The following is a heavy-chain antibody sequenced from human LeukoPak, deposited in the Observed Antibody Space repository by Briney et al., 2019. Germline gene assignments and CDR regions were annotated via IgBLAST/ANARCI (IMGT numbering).Heavy chain of an antibody. V-gene: IGHV3-11*04. J-gene: IGHJ3*02. D-gene: IGHD6-19*01. CDR2: IGTSGTTI. CDR3: ARGWLDAFDI. CDR1: GFPFSDYY. Sequence: PGGSLRLSCAASGFPFSDYYMSWIRQAPGKGLEWISYIGTSGTTIYYTDSVKGRFTISRDNAKNSLYLQMNSLRAEDTAVYYCARGWLDAFDIWGQGTMVTVSS.